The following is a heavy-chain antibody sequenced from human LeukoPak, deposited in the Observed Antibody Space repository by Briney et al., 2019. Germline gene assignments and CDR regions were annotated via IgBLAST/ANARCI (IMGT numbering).Heavy chain of an antibody. CDR3: ARELDTAMVTGY. V-gene: IGHV1-2*02. CDR1: GYTFTGYY. CDR2: INPNSGGT. D-gene: IGHD5-18*01. Sequence: ASVKVSCKASGYTFTGYYMHWVRQAPGQGLEWMGWINPNSGGTNYAQKFQGRVTMTRDTSISTAYVELSRLRSDDTAVYYCARELDTAMVTGYWGQGTLVTVSS. J-gene: IGHJ4*02.